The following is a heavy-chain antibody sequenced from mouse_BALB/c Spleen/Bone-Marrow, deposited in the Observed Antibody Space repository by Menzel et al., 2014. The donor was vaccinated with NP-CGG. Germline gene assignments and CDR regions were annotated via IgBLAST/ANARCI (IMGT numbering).Heavy chain of an antibody. Sequence: VQLQQSGDELVRPGTSVKVSRKASGYASTNYLIEWFKQRPGQGLEWIGRINPGIGDIIYNAKFKGKATLTADKSSTTAYMQLSSLTSDDSAVYFCARFTRDYWGQGTTLTVSS. V-gene: IGHV1-54*01. CDR1: GYASTNYL. J-gene: IGHJ2*01. CDR3: ARFTRDY. CDR2: INPGIGDI.